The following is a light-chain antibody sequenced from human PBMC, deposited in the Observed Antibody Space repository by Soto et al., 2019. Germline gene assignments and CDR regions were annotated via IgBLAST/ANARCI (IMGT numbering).Light chain of an antibody. CDR3: QQFSSYPLT. J-gene: IGKJ4*01. Sequence: AQSPATLSVSPGDRLTLSYGASQSVDINLAWYQQRAGQAPRLLVYGASSRATGIPDRFSGGGSGTDFTLTISRLEPEDFAVYYCQQFSSYPLTFGGGTKVDIK. V-gene: IGKV3-20*01. CDR2: GAS. CDR1: QSVDIN.